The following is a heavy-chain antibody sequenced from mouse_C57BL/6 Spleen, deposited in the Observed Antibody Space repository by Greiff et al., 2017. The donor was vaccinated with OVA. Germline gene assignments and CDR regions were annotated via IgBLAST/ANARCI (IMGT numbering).Heavy chain of an antibody. Sequence: VKVVESGPGLVAPSQSLSITCTVSGFSLTSYGVHWVRQPPGKGLEWLVVIWSDGSTTYNSALKSRLSISKDNSKSQVFLKMNSLQTDDTAMYYCARHGGSSGYVDAMDYWGQGTSVTVSS. CDR3: ARHGGSSGYVDAMDY. D-gene: IGHD3-2*02. CDR1: GFSLTSYG. CDR2: IWSDGST. V-gene: IGHV2-6-1*01. J-gene: IGHJ4*01.